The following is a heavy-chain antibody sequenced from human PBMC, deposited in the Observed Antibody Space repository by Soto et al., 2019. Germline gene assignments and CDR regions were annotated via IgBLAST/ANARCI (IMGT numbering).Heavy chain of an antibody. CDR1: GFSFSHAW. Sequence: EVQLVESGGGLVKPGGSLRLSCAASGFSFSHAWMNWVRQAPGKGLEWVGRIKSRADGGTTDYVASVKGRFIISRDDSKNTLYVQMKSLKTEDTAGYYCITGTVGYSYGYWGQGTLVTVSS. J-gene: IGHJ4*02. D-gene: IGHD5-18*01. CDR2: IKSRADGGTT. CDR3: ITGTVGYSYGY. V-gene: IGHV3-15*01.